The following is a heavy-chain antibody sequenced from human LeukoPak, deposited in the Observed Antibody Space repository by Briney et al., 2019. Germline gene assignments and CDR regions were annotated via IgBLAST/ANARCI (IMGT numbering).Heavy chain of an antibody. Sequence: PGGSLRLSCAASGFTLNIYWMSWVRQAPGKGLEWVAITKPGGSENYYVDSVKGRFTISRDNAKNSLYLQMSSLRAEDTAVYYCARAVRYCSGGRCYSDDAFDIWGQGTMVTVSS. V-gene: IGHV3-7*01. J-gene: IGHJ3*02. CDR1: GFTLNIYW. CDR3: ARAVRYCSGGRCYSDDAFDI. D-gene: IGHD2-15*01. CDR2: TKPGGSEN.